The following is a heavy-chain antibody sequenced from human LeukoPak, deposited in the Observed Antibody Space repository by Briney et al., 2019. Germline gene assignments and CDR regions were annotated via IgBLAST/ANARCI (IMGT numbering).Heavy chain of an antibody. CDR2: ISSSGSYI. J-gene: IGHJ4*02. CDR3: ARSYGGGFYFDY. V-gene: IGHV3-21*01. CDR1: GFTFSSYN. D-gene: IGHD4-23*01. Sequence: GGSLRLSCAASGFTFSSYNINWVRQAPGKGLEWVSSISSSGSYIYFADSVKGRFTISRDNAKNSLYLQMNSLRAEDTAVYYCARSYGGGFYFDYWGQGTLVTVSS.